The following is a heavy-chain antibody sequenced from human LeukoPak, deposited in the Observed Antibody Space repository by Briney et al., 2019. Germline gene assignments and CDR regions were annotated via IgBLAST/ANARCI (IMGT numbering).Heavy chain of an antibody. J-gene: IGHJ6*02. CDR1: GFTFSSYA. CDR2: ISGSGGST. Sequence: PGGSLRLSCAASGFTFSSYAMSWVRQAPGKGLEWVSAISGSGGSTYYADSVKGRFTISRDNSKNTLYLQMNSLRAEDTAVYYCAKLRELVTYYYYYGLDVWGQGTTVTVSS. CDR3: AKLRELVTYYYYYGLDV. V-gene: IGHV3-23*01. D-gene: IGHD1-1*01.